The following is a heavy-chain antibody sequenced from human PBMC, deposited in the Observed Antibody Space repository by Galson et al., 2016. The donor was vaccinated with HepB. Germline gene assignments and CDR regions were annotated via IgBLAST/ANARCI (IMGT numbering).Heavy chain of an antibody. V-gene: IGHV3-11*06. D-gene: IGHD3-3*01. J-gene: IGHJ4*02. Sequence: SLRLSCAGSGFTFSDFYMTWVRQAPGKGLEFLSYIRTTGSITNYADSVRGRFTISRDNAKNSVYLKMNNLRTDDTAVYYCTRDPRLGDFWGQGTLVTVSS. CDR1: GFTFSDFY. CDR3: TRDPRLGDF. CDR2: IRTTGSIT.